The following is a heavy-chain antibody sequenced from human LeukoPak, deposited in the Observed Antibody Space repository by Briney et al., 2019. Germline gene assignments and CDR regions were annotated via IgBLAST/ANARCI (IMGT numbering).Heavy chain of an antibody. Sequence: SETLSLTCTVSGGSISSGSYYWSWIRQPAGKGPEWIGRIYTSGSTNYNPSLKSRVTISVDTSKNQFSLKLSSVTAADTAVYYCASYDSSGYSLDYWGQGTLVTVSS. V-gene: IGHV4-61*02. CDR3: ASYDSSGYSLDY. CDR1: GGSISSGSYY. J-gene: IGHJ4*02. CDR2: IYTSGST. D-gene: IGHD3-22*01.